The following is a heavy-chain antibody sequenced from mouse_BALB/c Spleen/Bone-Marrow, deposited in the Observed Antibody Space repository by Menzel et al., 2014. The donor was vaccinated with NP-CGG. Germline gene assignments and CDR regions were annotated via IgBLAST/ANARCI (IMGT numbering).Heavy chain of an antibody. J-gene: IGHJ4*01. CDR1: GFTFSTYV. V-gene: IGHV5-6*01. CDR3: TRQRNWDNYAMDY. Sequence: DVQLVASGGDLVKPGGSLKLSCAASGFTFSTYVMSWVRQAPDKRLEWVAPISSGGGYTYSPDSVNGRFTISRDNANNTLCLQMSSLKSEDTAMYNCTRQRNWDNYAMDYWGQGTSVTVSS. D-gene: IGHD4-1*01. CDR2: ISSGGGYT.